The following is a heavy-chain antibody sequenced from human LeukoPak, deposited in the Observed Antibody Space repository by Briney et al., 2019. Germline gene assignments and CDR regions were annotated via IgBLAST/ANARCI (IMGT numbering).Heavy chain of an antibody. V-gene: IGHV3-48*01. D-gene: IGHD3-3*01. CDR3: ARESYDFSLGFDY. Sequence: GGSLRLSCAASGFTFSSYSMNWVRQAPGKGLEWVSYISSSSSTIYYADSVKGRFTISRDNAKNSLYLQMNSLRAEDTAVYYCARESYDFSLGFDYWGQGTLVTVSS. J-gene: IGHJ4*02. CDR2: ISSSSSTI. CDR1: GFTFSSYS.